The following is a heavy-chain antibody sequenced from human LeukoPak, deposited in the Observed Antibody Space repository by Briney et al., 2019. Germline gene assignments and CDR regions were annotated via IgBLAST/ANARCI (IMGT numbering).Heavy chain of an antibody. Sequence: SETLSLTCAVYGGSFSGYYWSWIRQPPGKGLEWIGEINHSGSTNYSPSLKSRVTISEDTSKNQFSLKLSSVTAADTAVYYCARGRTMVRGVRAYYFDYWGQGTLVTVSS. CDR3: ARGRTMVRGVRAYYFDY. J-gene: IGHJ4*02. D-gene: IGHD3-10*01. CDR2: INHSGST. CDR1: GGSFSGYY. V-gene: IGHV4-34*01.